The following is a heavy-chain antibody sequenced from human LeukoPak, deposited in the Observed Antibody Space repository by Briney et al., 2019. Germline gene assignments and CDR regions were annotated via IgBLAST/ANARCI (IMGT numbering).Heavy chain of an antibody. CDR1: GGSISSYY. Sequence: SETLSLTCTVSGGSISSYYWSWIRQPPGKGLEWIGYIYYSGSTNYNPSLKSRVTISVDTSKNQFSLKLSSVTAADTAVYYCARDSPIAAAVVFDPWGQGTLVTVSS. CDR3: ARDSPIAAAVVFDP. J-gene: IGHJ5*02. CDR2: IYYSGST. D-gene: IGHD6-13*01. V-gene: IGHV4-59*01.